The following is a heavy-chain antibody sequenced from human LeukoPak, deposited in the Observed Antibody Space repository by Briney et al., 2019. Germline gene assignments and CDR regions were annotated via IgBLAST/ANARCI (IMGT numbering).Heavy chain of an antibody. V-gene: IGHV4-61*02. CDR3: ARAPYYDFWSAPDI. CDR2: IYTSGST. J-gene: IGHJ3*02. CDR1: GGPISSGSYY. D-gene: IGHD3-3*01. Sequence: PSQTLSLTCTVSGGPISSGSYYWSWIRQPAGKGLEWIGRIYTSGSTNYNPSLKSRVTISVDTSKNQFSLKLSSVTAADTAVYYCARAPYYDFWSAPDIWGQGTMVTVSS.